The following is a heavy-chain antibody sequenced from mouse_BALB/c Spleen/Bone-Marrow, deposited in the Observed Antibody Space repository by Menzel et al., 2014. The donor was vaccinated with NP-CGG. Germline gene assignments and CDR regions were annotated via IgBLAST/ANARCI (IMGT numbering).Heavy chain of an antibody. CDR1: GYTFTSYY. V-gene: IGHV1S81*02. CDR3: TRYGNYYFDY. Sequence: QVQLKQSGAELVKPGASVKLSCKASGYTFTSYYMYWVKQRPGQGLEWIGEINPSNGGTNFNEKFKSKATLTVDKSSSTAHMQLSSLTSEDSAVYYCTRYGNYYFDYWGQGTTLTVSS. J-gene: IGHJ2*01. CDR2: INPSNGGT. D-gene: IGHD2-1*01.